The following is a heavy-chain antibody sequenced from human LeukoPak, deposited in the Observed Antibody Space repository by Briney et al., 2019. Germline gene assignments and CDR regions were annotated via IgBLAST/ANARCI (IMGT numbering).Heavy chain of an antibody. V-gene: IGHV1-2*06. D-gene: IGHD6-19*01. CDR2: INPDSGDT. CDR3: ARAGIAVAPGFDY. Sequence: GASVKVSCKASGYTFTDYYMHWVRQAPGQGLEWMGRINPDSGDTNYAQHFQGRVTMTRDTSISTVYMELSSLSSDDTAVYYCARAGIAVAPGFDYWGQGTLVTVSS. J-gene: IGHJ4*02. CDR1: GYTFTDYY.